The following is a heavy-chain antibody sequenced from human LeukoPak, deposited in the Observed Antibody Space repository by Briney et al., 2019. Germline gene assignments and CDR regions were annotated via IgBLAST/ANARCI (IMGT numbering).Heavy chain of an antibody. V-gene: IGHV3-30*02. CDR2: LRYDGSHQ. CDR3: AKDFAVVPAASHSDY. D-gene: IGHD2-2*01. J-gene: IGHJ4*02. CDR1: GFIFGGFG. Sequence: PGGSLRLSCAASGFIFGGFGMHWVRQAPGKGLEWVAFLRYDGSHQNYADSVKGRFTISRDNAKKMLYLQMNSLRAEDTAMYYCAKDFAVVPAASHSDYWGQGTLVTVSS.